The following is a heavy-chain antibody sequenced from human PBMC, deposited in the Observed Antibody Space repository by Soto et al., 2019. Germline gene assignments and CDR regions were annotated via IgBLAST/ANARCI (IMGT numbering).Heavy chain of an antibody. J-gene: IGHJ4*02. D-gene: IGHD6-19*01. V-gene: IGHV1-18*01. CDR1: GYPFTSNR. Sequence: ASVKVSCTTSGYPFTSNRLSWVRRAPGQGLEXMXXXSXHXGXAXXXXKFQDRVTMTADTAASTVYMELRSLRSDDSAVFYCARDRSGWYDFWGQGTLVTVSS. CDR2: XSXHXGXA. CDR3: ARDRSGWYDF.